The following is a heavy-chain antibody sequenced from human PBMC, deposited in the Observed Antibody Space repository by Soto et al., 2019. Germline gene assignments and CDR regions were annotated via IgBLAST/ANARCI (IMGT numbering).Heavy chain of an antibody. D-gene: IGHD5-18*01. J-gene: IGHJ4*02. CDR1: DGSISTYY. CDR2: IYYSGST. Sequence: SETLSLTCSVSDGSISTYYWSRIRQPPGKGLEWIGYIYYSGSTNYNPSLKSRVTISVDTSKNQLSLKLSSVTAADTAVYYCAGRRRGYSSLVLDYWGQGTLVTVSS. CDR3: AGRRRGYSSLVLDY. V-gene: IGHV4-59*01.